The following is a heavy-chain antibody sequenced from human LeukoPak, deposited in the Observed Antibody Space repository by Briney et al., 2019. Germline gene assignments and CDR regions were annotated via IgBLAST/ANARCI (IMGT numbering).Heavy chain of an antibody. CDR2: IYYSGST. J-gene: IGHJ4*02. Sequence: SETLSLTCTVSGGSISSSSYYWGWIRQPPGKGLEWIGSIYYSGSTYYNPSLKSRVTISVDTSKNQFSLKLSSVTAADTAVYYCARYDSYNPFDYWGQGTLVTVSS. CDR3: ARYDSYNPFDY. D-gene: IGHD5-24*01. V-gene: IGHV4-39*01. CDR1: GGSISSSSYY.